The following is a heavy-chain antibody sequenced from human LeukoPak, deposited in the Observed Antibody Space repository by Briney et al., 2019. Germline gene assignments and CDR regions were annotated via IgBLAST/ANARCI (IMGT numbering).Heavy chain of an antibody. J-gene: IGHJ5*02. CDR3: ARYHNWNYDWFDP. D-gene: IGHD1-7*01. V-gene: IGHV1-2*02. Sequence: ASVKVSCKASGYTVIRCYMLWVRQAPGRGREGVGWSYSNTCGTNSAQKFQGRVTMARDTSICAAYIELSRLTSDDTAVYYCARYHNWNYDWFDPWGQGTLVTVSS. CDR1: GYTVIRCY. CDR2: SYSNTCGT.